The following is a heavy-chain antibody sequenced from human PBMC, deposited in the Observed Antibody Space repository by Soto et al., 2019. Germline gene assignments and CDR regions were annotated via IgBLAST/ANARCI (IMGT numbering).Heavy chain of an antibody. Sequence: SATLSLTCTFSGCSISSYYWSWIRQPPGQGLEWIGYIYYSGSTNYNPSLKSRVTISVDTSKNQFSLKVSSVTAAETAVYYCARVNTMVRGVTDYYGMDGGGQGTTVTVAS. CDR3: ARVNTMVRGVTDYYGMDG. J-gene: IGHJ6*02. V-gene: IGHV4-59*01. D-gene: IGHD3-10*01. CDR1: GCSISSYY. CDR2: IYYSGST.